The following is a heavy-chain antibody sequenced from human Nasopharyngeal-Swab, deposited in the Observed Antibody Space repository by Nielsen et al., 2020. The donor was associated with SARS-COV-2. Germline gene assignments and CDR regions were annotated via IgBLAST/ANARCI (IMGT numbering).Heavy chain of an antibody. D-gene: IGHD2-15*01. Sequence: GESLKISCAASGFTFSSYAMHWVRQAPGKGLEWVAVISYDGSNKYYADSVKGRFTISRDNSKNTLYLQMNSLRAEDTAVYYRARDEGCFDYWGQGTLVTVSS. CDR1: GFTFSSYA. J-gene: IGHJ4*02. V-gene: IGHV3-30-3*01. CDR2: ISYDGSNK. CDR3: ARDEGCFDY.